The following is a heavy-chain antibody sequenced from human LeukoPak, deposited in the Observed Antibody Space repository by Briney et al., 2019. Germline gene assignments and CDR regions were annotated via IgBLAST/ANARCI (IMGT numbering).Heavy chain of an antibody. V-gene: IGHV4-38-2*02. CDR2: INHSGST. CDR3: ARRSCGGDRYPGRGAFDI. CDR1: GYSISSGYY. Sequence: SETLSLTCTVSGYSISSGYYWGWIRQPPGKGLEWIGEINHSGSTNYNPSLKSRVTISVGTSKNQFSLKLSSVTAADTAVYYCARRSCGGDRYPGRGAFDIWGQGTMVTVSS. D-gene: IGHD2-21*02. J-gene: IGHJ3*02.